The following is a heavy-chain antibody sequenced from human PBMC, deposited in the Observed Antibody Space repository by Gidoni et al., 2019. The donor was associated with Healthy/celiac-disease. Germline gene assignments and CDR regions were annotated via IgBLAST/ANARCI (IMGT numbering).Heavy chain of an antibody. Sequence: QVQLQESGPGLVKPSQPLSLTYTVSGRSISCGGYYWSWIRQHPGKGLEWIGYIYYSGSTYYNQSIKSRVTISVDTSKNQFSLKLSSVTAADTAVYYCARADYDYIWGSHLDYWGQGTLVTVSS. CDR2: IYYSGST. V-gene: IGHV4-31*03. J-gene: IGHJ4*02. D-gene: IGHD3-16*01. CDR1: GRSISCGGYY. CDR3: ARADYDYIWGSHLDY.